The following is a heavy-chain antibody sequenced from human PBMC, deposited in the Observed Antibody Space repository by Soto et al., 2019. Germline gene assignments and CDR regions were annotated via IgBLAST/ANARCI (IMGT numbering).Heavy chain of an antibody. V-gene: IGHV4-59*08. Sequence: SATLSLTCTVSGGSISSYYWSWIRQPPGKGLEWIGYIYYSGSTYYNPSLKSRVTISVDTSKNQFSLKLSSVTAADTAVYYCARATGYSYGDFDYWGQGTLVTVSS. CDR2: IYYSGST. J-gene: IGHJ4*02. CDR3: ARATGYSYGDFDY. D-gene: IGHD5-18*01. CDR1: GGSISSYY.